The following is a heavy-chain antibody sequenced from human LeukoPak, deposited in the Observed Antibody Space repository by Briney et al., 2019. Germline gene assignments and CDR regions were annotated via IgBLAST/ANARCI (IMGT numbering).Heavy chain of an antibody. V-gene: IGHV4-39*07. D-gene: IGHD5-18*01. Sequence: SETLSLTCTVSGGSISSSSYYWGWIRQPPGKGLEWIGSIYYSGSTYYNPSLKSRVTISVDTSKNQFSLKLSSVTAADTAVYYCARGVGYSYGYLLQRQDRYMDVWGKGTTVTVSS. CDR3: ARGVGYSYGYLLQRQDRYMDV. CDR1: GGSISSSSYY. J-gene: IGHJ6*03. CDR2: IYYSGST.